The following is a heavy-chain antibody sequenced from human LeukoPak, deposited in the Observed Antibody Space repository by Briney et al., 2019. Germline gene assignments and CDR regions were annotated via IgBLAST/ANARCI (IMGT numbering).Heavy chain of an antibody. CDR2: IYYSGST. CDR3: ARANWNYVDY. D-gene: IGHD1-1*01. Sequence: SETLSLTCTVSGGSISSYYWSWIRQPPGKGLEWIGYIYYSGSTNYNPSLKSRVTISVGTSKNQFSLKLSSVTAADTAVYYCARANWNYVDYWGQGTLVTVSS. J-gene: IGHJ4*02. CDR1: GGSISSYY. V-gene: IGHV4-59*01.